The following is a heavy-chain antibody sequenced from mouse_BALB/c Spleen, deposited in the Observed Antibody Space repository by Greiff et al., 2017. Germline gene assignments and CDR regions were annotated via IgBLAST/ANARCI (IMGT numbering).Heavy chain of an antibody. V-gene: IGHV5-17*02. Sequence: DVMLVESGGGLVQPGGSRKLSCAASGFTFSSFGMHWVRQAPEKGLEWVAYISSGSSTIYYADTVKGRFTISRDNPKNTLFLQMTSLRSEDTAMYYCARDGYYVEAMDYWGQGTSVTVSS. CDR2: ISSGSSTI. CDR3: ARDGYYVEAMDY. J-gene: IGHJ4*01. D-gene: IGHD2-3*01. CDR1: GFTFSSFG.